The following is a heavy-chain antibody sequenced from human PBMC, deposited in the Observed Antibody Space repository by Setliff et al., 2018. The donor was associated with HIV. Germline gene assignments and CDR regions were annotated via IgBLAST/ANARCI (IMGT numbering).Heavy chain of an antibody. J-gene: IGHJ4*02. CDR3: ARYRALWFGDYGNFDN. V-gene: IGHV3-33*01. CDR1: GFTFGSFG. CDR2: IWFDGSVK. Sequence: GESLKISCPASGFTFGSFGLHWVRQTPGRGLEWVAVIWFDGSVKYYADSVKGRFTISRDNSKNTVYLQMSRLIFEDTAVYYCARYRALWFGDYGNFDNWGQGTLVTVSS. D-gene: IGHD3-10*01.